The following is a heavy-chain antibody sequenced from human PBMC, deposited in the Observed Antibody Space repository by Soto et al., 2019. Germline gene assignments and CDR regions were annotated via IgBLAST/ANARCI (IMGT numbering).Heavy chain of an antibody. CDR1: GGSISSSNW. V-gene: IGHV4-4*02. CDR2: IYHSGST. Sequence: QVQLQESGPGLVKPSGTLSLTCAVSGGSISSSNWWSWVRQPPGKGLEWIGEIYHSGSTNYNPSLKSRVTISADKSKNQLSLKLSSAPAADTAVYYCARVSGSNYYGMDVWGQGTTVTVSS. J-gene: IGHJ6*02. D-gene: IGHD1-26*01. CDR3: ARVSGSNYYGMDV.